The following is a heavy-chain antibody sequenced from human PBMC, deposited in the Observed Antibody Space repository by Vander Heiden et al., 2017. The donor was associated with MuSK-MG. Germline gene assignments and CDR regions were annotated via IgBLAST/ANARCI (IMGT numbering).Heavy chain of an antibody. Sequence: QVPLVESGGGVVQPGRSLRLSCAASGFTFSSYAMHWVRQAPGKGLEWVAVISYDGSNKYYADSVKGRFTISRDNSKNTLYLQMNSLRAEDTAVYYCARDHYGDYYYYYGMDVWGQGTTVTVSS. CDR3: ARDHYGDYYYYYGMDV. V-gene: IGHV3-30*04. CDR1: GFTFSSYA. J-gene: IGHJ6*02. CDR2: ISYDGSNK. D-gene: IGHD4-17*01.